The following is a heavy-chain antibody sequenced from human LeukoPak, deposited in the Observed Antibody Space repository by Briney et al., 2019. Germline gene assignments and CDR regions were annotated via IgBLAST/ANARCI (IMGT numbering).Heavy chain of an antibody. CDR2: ISGSGGST. CDR3: ARNLEAGAADIDY. J-gene: IGHJ4*02. V-gene: IGHV3-23*01. CDR1: GFSFSSYA. Sequence: GGSLRLSCAASGFSFSSYAMSWVRQAPGKGLEWVSLISGSGGSTYYADSVKGRLTISRDNSKNTLYLHMNSLRAEDTAVYYCARNLEAGAADIDYWGQGTLVTVSS. D-gene: IGHD6-13*01.